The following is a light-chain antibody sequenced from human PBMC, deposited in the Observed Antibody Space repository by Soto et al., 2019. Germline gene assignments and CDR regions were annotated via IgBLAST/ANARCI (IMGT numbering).Light chain of an antibody. CDR1: PSDVGGSNS. CDR2: DVN. CDR3: SSYAPSDVV. Sequence: QSALTQPPSASGSPVQSVTISCTGTPSDVGGSNSVSWYQQHPGKAPNLMISDVNKRPSGVPDRFSGSKSGNTASLTVSGLQAADEAYYFCSSYAPSDVVFGGGTKLTVL. J-gene: IGLJ2*01. V-gene: IGLV2-8*01.